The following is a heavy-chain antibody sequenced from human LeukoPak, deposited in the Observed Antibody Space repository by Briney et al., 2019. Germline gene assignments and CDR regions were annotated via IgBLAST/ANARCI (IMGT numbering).Heavy chain of an antibody. CDR2: INHSGST. V-gene: IGHV4-34*01. D-gene: IGHD6-13*01. Sequence: SETLSLTCAVYGGSFSGYYWSWIRQPPGKGLEWIGEINHSGSTNYNPSLKSRVTISVDTSKNQFSLKLSSVTAADTAVYYCARSRGRNWFDPWGQGTLVTVFS. CDR1: GGSFSGYY. J-gene: IGHJ5*02. CDR3: ARSRGRNWFDP.